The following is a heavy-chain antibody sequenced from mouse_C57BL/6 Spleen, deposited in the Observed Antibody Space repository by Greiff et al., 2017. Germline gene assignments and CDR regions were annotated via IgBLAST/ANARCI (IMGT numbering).Heavy chain of an antibody. D-gene: IGHD3-2*02. Sequence: QVQLQQSGAELVRPGSSVKLSCKASGYTFTSYWMHWVKQRPIQGLEWIGNIDPSDSETHYNQKFKDKATLTVDKSSSTAYMQLSSLTSEDSAVYYWARGGQLRLRGGAFDYWGQGTTLTVSS. J-gene: IGHJ2*01. V-gene: IGHV1-52*01. CDR3: ARGGQLRLRGGAFDY. CDR2: IDPSDSET. CDR1: GYTFTSYW.